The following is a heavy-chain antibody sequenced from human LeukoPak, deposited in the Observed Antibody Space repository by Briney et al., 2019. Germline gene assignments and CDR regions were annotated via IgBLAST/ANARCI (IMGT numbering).Heavy chain of an antibody. CDR2: IIPILGIA. J-gene: IGHJ4*02. D-gene: IGHD1-1*01. CDR3: ARDLRGTVDY. Sequence: SVKVSCKASGYTFTGYYMHWVRQAPGQGLEWMGRIIPILGIANYAQKFQARVTITADKSTSTAYMELSSLRSEDTAVYYCARDLRGTVDYWGQGTLVTVSS. CDR1: GYTFTGYY. V-gene: IGHV1-69*04.